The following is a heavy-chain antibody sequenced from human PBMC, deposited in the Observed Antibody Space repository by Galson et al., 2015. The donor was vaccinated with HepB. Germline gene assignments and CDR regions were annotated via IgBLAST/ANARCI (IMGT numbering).Heavy chain of an antibody. CDR2: ISYDGSNK. CDR3: VRNGRLPSWYDAFDI. Sequence: SLRLSCAASGFTFSSYAMHWVRQAPGKGLEWVAVISYDGSNKYYADSVKGRFTISRDNSKNTLYLQMNSLRAEDTAVYYCVRNGRLPSWYDAFDIWGQGTMVTVSS. CDR1: GFTFSSYA. V-gene: IGHV3-30-3*01. D-gene: IGHD2-15*01. J-gene: IGHJ3*02.